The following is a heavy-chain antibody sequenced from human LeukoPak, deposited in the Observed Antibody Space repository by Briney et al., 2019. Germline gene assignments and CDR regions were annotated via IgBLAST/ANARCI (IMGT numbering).Heavy chain of an antibody. D-gene: IGHD1-7*01. J-gene: IGHJ5*02. V-gene: IGHV4-34*01. CDR2: INHSGST. Sequence: PSETLSPTCAVYGGSFSGYYWSWIRQPPGKGLEWIGEINHSGSTNYNPSLKSRVTISVDTSKNQFSLKLSSVTAADTAVYYCARDRHNWNYVHWFDPWGQGTLVTVSS. CDR3: ARDRHNWNYVHWFDP. CDR1: GGSFSGYY.